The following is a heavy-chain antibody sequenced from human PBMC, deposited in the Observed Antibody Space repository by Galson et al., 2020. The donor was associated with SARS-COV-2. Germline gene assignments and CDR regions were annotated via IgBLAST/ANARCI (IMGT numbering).Heavy chain of an antibody. CDR3: ARDRWEQEARIGMYV. D-gene: IGHD1-26*01. CDR2: INPKSGGT. V-gene: IGHV1-2*02. J-gene: IGHJ6*02. CDR1: GYTFTDYY. Sequence: ASVQVSCKASGYTFTDYYMHCVRQAPGQGLEWMGWINPKSGGTNYAQKFQGRVTMTRDTSISTAYMELSRLTSDDTAVYYCARDRWEQEARIGMYVWGQGTTVTVSS.